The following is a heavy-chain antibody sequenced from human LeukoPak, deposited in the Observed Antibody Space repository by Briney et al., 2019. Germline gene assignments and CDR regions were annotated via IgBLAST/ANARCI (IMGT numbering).Heavy chain of an antibody. V-gene: IGHV4-59*01. CDR1: GDSISSFY. Sequence: RPSETLSLTCTVSGDSISSFYLNWIRQPPGKGLEWIGYIYSSGSASYSPSLKSRVTISVDTSKNQSSLKLTSVTAADTAVYYCARDPVYFYRSGSYYRSNAMGVWGKGTTVTVSS. CDR2: IYSSGSA. J-gene: IGHJ6*04. D-gene: IGHD3-10*01. CDR3: ARDPVYFYRSGSYYRSNAMGV.